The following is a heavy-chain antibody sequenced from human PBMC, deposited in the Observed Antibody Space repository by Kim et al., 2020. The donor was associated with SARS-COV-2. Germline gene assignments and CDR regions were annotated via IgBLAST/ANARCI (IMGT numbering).Heavy chain of an antibody. CDR1: GGSFSGYY. CDR3: ARADYGGNSVVGYFDY. Sequence: SETLSLTCAVYGGSFSGYYWSWIRQPPGKGLEWIGEINHSGSTNYNPSLKSRVTISVDTSKNQFSLKLSSVTAADTAVYYCARADYGGNSVVGYFDYWG. V-gene: IGHV4-34*01. CDR2: INHSGST. D-gene: IGHD4-17*01. J-gene: IGHJ4*01.